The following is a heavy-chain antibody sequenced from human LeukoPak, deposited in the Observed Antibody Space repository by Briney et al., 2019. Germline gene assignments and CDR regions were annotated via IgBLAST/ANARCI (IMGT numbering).Heavy chain of an antibody. CDR2: FYGGGST. J-gene: IGHJ4*02. V-gene: IGHV3-53*01. CDR3: ATILHSSGWIYFDY. D-gene: IGHD6-19*01. Sequence: GGSLRLSCAASGFTFSNYMMHWVRQAPGKGLEWVSIFYGGGSTYYADSVKGRFTISRDTSKNTLYLQMNSLRAEDTAVYYCATILHSSGWIYFDYWGQGTLVTVSS. CDR1: GFTFSNYM.